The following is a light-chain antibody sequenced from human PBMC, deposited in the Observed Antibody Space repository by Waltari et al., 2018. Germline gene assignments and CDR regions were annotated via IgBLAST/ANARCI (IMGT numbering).Light chain of an antibody. CDR2: ADS. CDR3: QTWDSNIFV. CDR1: HLGSKW. V-gene: IGLV3-1*01. J-gene: IGLJ1*01. Sequence: SFELTQPSSVSVSPGQTASIACSADHLGSKWTSWYQQKAGQSPVLVIYADSERPSGVPGRFSAARSGDTVTLNISGTQDLDEADYYCQTWDSNIFVFGPGTKVTVL.